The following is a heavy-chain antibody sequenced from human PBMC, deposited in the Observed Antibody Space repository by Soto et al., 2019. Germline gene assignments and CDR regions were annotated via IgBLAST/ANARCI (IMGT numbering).Heavy chain of an antibody. V-gene: IGHV3-48*02. CDR3: ARGGRYFHPNAFDI. CDR2: ISTSSTII. D-gene: IGHD1-26*01. CDR1: GFTFSSYD. J-gene: IGHJ3*02. Sequence: PGGSLRLSCAASGFTFSSYDINWVRQAPGKGLDWLSYISTSSTIIYYADSVKGRFTISRDNAKNSLYLQMNSLRDDDTAVYFCARGGRYFHPNAFDIWGRGTMVT.